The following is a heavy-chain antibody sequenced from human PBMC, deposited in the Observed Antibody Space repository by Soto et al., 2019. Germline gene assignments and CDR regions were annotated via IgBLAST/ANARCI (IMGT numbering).Heavy chain of an antibody. J-gene: IGHJ5*01. CDR3: ARLIGNSWLDS. D-gene: IGHD2-8*01. Sequence: SQTLSITCAISGDNVSTNSATWDWIRQSPSRGLEWLGRTYYRSNWYTDYAVSVKGRITISPDTSNNQLSLQLNSVTPDDTAVYYCARLIGNSWLDSWGQGTLVT. CDR1: GDNVSTNSAT. CDR2: TYYRSNWYT. V-gene: IGHV6-1*01.